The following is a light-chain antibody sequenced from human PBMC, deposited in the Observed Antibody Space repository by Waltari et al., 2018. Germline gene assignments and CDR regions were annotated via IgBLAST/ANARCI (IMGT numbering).Light chain of an antibody. CDR2: DTS. CDR1: QSVTNY. Sequence: DIVLTQSPAILSLSPGERASLTCRASQSVTNYLAWYQQNPGQAPRLLIYDTSNRATGIPARFSGSGFGTDFTLTISSLESEDFAVYYCQQRRDWPLTFGEGTKVEIK. CDR3: QQRRDWPLT. J-gene: IGKJ4*01. V-gene: IGKV3-11*01.